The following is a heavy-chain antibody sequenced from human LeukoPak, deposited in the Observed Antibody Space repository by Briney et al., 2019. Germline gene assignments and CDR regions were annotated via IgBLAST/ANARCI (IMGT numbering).Heavy chain of an antibody. CDR2: ISRSSSYI. CDR3: ASRRTAYCGGDCPEGY. CDR1: GFTFSSYA. D-gene: IGHD2-21*02. Sequence: GGSLRLSCAASGFTFSSYAMSWVRQAPGKGVEWVSSISRSSSYIYYADSVRGRLTISRDNAKTSLYLQMNSLRAEDTAVYYCASRRTAYCGGDCPEGYWGQGTLVTVSS. J-gene: IGHJ4*02. V-gene: IGHV3-21*01.